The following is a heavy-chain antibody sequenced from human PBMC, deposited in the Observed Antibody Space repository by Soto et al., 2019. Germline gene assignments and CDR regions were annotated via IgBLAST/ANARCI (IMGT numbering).Heavy chain of an antibody. V-gene: IGHV4-30-4*01. CDR2: IYHTGDR. J-gene: IGHJ4*02. D-gene: IGHD5-12*01. Sequence: QVQLQESGPRLVKTSQTLSLTCSVSGGTMVSDDYYWSWIRQPPGKGLEWIGYIYHTGDRYYNPAPKSRVTWSVETSKNKFFLNMSTVTAADTAVYYCARDYRSGYDNWGRGILVSLSS. CDR3: ARDYRSGYDN. CDR1: GGTMVSDDYY.